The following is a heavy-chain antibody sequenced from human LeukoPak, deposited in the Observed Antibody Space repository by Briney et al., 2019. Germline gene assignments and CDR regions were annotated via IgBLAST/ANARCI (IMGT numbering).Heavy chain of an antibody. CDR1: GGSISSSSYY. CDR3: ARHIGEWLVQGDY. D-gene: IGHD6-19*01. V-gene: IGHV4-39*01. Sequence: SETLSLTCTVSGGSISSSSYYWGWIRQPPGKGLEWIGSIYYSGSTYYNPSLKSRVTISVDTSKNQFSLKLSSVTAADTAEYYCARHIGEWLVQGDYWGQGTLVTVSS. CDR2: IYYSGST. J-gene: IGHJ4*02.